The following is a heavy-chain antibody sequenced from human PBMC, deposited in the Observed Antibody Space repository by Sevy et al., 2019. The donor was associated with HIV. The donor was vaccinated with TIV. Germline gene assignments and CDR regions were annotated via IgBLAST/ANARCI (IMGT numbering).Heavy chain of an antibody. J-gene: IGHJ4*02. CDR3: ARDLEFYDYGDYGPAFMPDY. CDR1: GFTSSTYG. CDR2: IWFDGSNT. Sequence: GGSLRLSCAASGFTSSTYGMHWVRQAPGKGLEWVAVIWFDGSNTYYAYSVKGRFTISRDIAKNTLHLQMNSLRAEDTAVYYCARDLEFYDYGDYGPAFMPDYWGQGTLVTVSS. D-gene: IGHD4-17*01. V-gene: IGHV3-33*01.